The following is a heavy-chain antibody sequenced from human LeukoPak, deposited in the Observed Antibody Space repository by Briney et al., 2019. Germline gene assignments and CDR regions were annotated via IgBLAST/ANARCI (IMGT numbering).Heavy chain of an antibody. D-gene: IGHD6-13*01. CDR1: GGSISSYY. CDR3: ARGLGIAAAGTGALDI. CDR2: IYYSGST. Sequence: SETLSLTCTVSGGSISSYYWSWIRQPPGKGLEWIGYIYYSGSTNYNPSLKSRVTISVDTSKNQFSLKLSSVTAADTAVYYCARGLGIAAAGTGALDIWGQGTVVTVSS. V-gene: IGHV4-59*01. J-gene: IGHJ3*02.